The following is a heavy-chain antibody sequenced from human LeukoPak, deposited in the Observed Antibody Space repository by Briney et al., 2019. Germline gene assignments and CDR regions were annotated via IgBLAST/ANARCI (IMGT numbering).Heavy chain of an antibody. CDR2: IRYDGSNK. D-gene: IGHD6-13*01. J-gene: IGHJ4*02. CDR1: GFTFSSYG. Sequence: GGSLRLSCAASGFTFSSYGMHWVRQAPGKGLEWVAFIRYDGSNKYYADSVKGRFTISRDNSKNTLYLQMNSLRAEDTAVYYCAKDMYIGQQLATCFFDYWGQGTLVTVSS. CDR3: AKDMYIGQQLATCFFDY. V-gene: IGHV3-30*02.